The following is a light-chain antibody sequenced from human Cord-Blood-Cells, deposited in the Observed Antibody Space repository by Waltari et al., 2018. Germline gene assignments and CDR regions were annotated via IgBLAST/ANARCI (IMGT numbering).Light chain of an antibody. CDR3: QQYYSTPYS. V-gene: IGKV4-1*01. J-gene: IGKJ2*03. CDR1: QSVLYSSNNKNY. CDR2: WAA. Sequence: EIVMTQSPHSLAVSLGERATINCKSSQSVLYSSNNKNYLAWYQQKPGQPPKLLIYWAATRESGVPDRFSGSGSGTDFTLTISSLQAEDVAVYYCQQYYSTPYSFGQGTKLEIK.